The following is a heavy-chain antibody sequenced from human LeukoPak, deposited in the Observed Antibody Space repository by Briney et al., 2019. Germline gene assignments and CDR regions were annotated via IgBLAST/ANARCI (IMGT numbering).Heavy chain of an antibody. Sequence: GGSLRLSCAASGFTFSSYSMNWVRQAPGKGLEWVSSISSSSSYIYYADSVKGRFTISRDNAKNSLYLQMNSLRAEDTAVYYCASTVVVAATHAFDIWGQGTMVTVSS. CDR2: ISSSSSYI. V-gene: IGHV3-21*01. CDR3: ASTVVVAATHAFDI. CDR1: GFTFSSYS. J-gene: IGHJ3*02. D-gene: IGHD2-15*01.